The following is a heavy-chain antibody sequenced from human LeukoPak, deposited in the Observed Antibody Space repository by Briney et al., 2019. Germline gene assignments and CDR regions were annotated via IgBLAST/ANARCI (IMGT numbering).Heavy chain of an antibody. J-gene: IGHJ6*02. CDR1: GFTFGKYW. D-gene: IGHD2-21*02. CDR3: ARERVVVTAIEDCYYGMDV. Sequence: GGSLRLSCVASGFTFGKYWMSWVRQAPGKGLVWVSRINSDGSSTSYADSVKGRFTISRDNAKNTLYLQMNSLRAEDTAVYYCARERVVVTAIEDCYYGMDVWGQGTTVTVSS. V-gene: IGHV3-74*01. CDR2: INSDGSST.